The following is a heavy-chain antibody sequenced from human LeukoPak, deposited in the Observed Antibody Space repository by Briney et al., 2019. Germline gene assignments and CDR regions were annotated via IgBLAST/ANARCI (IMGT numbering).Heavy chain of an antibody. CDR1: GISISSYY. CDR2: GYHSGST. Sequence: PSETLSLTCTVSGISISSYYWSWIRQPPGKGLEWIGYGYHSGSTNYNPSLKSRVTISVDTSKKQFSLRLSSVTAADTALYYCARGDGYNYHWGQGTLVTVSS. D-gene: IGHD5-24*01. V-gene: IGHV4-59*01. CDR3: ARGDGYNYH. J-gene: IGHJ5*02.